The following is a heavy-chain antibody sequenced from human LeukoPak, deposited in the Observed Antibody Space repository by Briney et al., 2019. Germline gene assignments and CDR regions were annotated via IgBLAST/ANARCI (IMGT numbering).Heavy chain of an antibody. V-gene: IGHV1-18*01. J-gene: IGHJ4*02. D-gene: IGHD5-24*01. CDR3: ARHVEMATLGGD. CDR2: ISAYNGNT. CDR1: GYTFTSYG. Sequence: ASVKVSCKASGYTFTSYGISWVRQAPGQGLEWMGWISAYNGNTNYAQKLQGRVTMTTDTSTSTAYMEVRSLRSDDTAVYYCARHVEMATLGGDRGQGSLVSVCS.